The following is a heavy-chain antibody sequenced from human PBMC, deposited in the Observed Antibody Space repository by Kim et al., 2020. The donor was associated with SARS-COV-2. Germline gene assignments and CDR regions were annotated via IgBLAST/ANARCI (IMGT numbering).Heavy chain of an antibody. V-gene: IGHV3-23*01. CDR2: ISGSGRTT. CDR1: GFTFSNYG. J-gene: IGHJ3*01. Sequence: GGSLRLSCAASGFTFSNYGLTWVRQAPGKGLEWVSAISGSGRTTRYADSVKGRFTISRDNSKNTLYLQMNSLRAEDTAVYYCAKAPNGDYLGAFDFWGQGTMVTVSS. D-gene: IGHD4-17*01. CDR3: AKAPNGDYLGAFDF.